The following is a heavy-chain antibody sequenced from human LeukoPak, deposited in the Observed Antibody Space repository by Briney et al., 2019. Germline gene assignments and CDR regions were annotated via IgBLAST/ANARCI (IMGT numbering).Heavy chain of an antibody. CDR3: SSLSGWRPYYFDY. CDR1: GFSFSSYG. V-gene: IGHV3-66*01. J-gene: IGHJ4*02. CDR2: IYSGGST. Sequence: GGSLRLSCAASGFSFSSYGMSWVRQAPGKGLEWVSVIYSGGSTYYADSVKGRFTISRDNSKNTLYLQMNSLRAEDTAVYYCSSLSGWRPYYFDYWGQGTLVTVSS. D-gene: IGHD6-25*01.